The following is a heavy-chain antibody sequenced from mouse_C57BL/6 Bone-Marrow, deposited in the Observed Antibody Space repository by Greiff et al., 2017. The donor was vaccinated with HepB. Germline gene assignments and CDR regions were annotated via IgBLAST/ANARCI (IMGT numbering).Heavy chain of an antibody. V-gene: IGHV7-1*01. Sequence: EVKLVESGGGLVQSGRSLRLSCATSGFTFSDFYMEWVRQAPGKGLEWIAASRNKANDYTTEYSASVKGRFIVSRDTSQSILYLQMNALRAEDTAIYYCARDAGLSPMDYWGQGTSVTVSS. J-gene: IGHJ4*01. CDR2: SRNKANDYTT. CDR3: ARDAGLSPMDY. D-gene: IGHD1-1*02. CDR1: GFTFSDFY.